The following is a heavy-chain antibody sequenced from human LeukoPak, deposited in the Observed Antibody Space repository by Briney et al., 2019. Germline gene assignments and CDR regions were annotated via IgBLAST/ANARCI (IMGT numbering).Heavy chain of an antibody. Sequence: SETLSLTCTVSGGSISSYYWSWILQPPGKGLEWIGYIYYSGSTNYNPSLKSRVTISVDTSKNQFSLKLSSVTAADTAVYYCARGSYGSGSYYNASYYYYYYYMDVWGKGTTVTVSS. CDR3: ARGSYGSGSYYNASYYYYYYYMDV. CDR2: IYYSGST. D-gene: IGHD3-10*01. V-gene: IGHV4-59*01. J-gene: IGHJ6*03. CDR1: GGSISSYY.